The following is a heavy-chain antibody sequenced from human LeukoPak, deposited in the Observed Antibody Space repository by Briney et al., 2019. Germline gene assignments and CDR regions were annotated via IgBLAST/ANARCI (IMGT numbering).Heavy chain of an antibody. Sequence: GGSLRLSCAASGFTLSDYWMHWVRQAPGKGLVWVSRINNDGTYTPYADSVKGRFTISRDNAKNSLYLQMNSLRAEDTAVYYCARGGSPKFYYYYYMDVWGKGTTVTVSS. CDR2: INNDGTYT. CDR3: ARGGSPKFYYYYYMDV. CDR1: GFTLSDYW. J-gene: IGHJ6*03. V-gene: IGHV3-74*01. D-gene: IGHD3-10*01.